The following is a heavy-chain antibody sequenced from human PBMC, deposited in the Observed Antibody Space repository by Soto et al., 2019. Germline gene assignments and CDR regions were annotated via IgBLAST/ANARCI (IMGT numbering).Heavy chain of an antibody. CDR3: ARGADSSGYTTPFDY. J-gene: IGHJ4*02. D-gene: IGHD3-22*01. CDR2: IIPIFGTA. CDR1: GGTFSSYA. Sequence: AASVKVSCKASGGTFSSYAISWVRQAPGQGLEWMGGIIPIFGTANYAQKFQGRVTITADESTSTAYMELSSLRSEDTAVYYCARGADSSGYTTPFDYWGQGTLVTVS. V-gene: IGHV1-69*13.